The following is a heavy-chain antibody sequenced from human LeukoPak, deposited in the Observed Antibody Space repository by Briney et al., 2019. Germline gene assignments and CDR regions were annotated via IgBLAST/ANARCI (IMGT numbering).Heavy chain of an antibody. J-gene: IGHJ6*03. CDR3: AIDGAWGAGYMDV. CDR1: GFTFSSYG. D-gene: IGHD1-26*01. V-gene: IGHV3-30*02. CDR2: IRSDGSNK. Sequence: GGSLRLSCAASGFTFSSYGIYWIRQVPGKGLEWVAFIRSDGSNKDYADSVKGRFTISRDNSKNTLYLQMNSLRAGDTAVYYCAIDGAWGAGYMDVWGKGTTVTVSS.